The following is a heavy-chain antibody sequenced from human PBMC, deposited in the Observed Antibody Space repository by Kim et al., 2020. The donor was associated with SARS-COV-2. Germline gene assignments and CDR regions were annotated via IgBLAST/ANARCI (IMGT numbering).Heavy chain of an antibody. Sequence: GGSLRLSCAASGFTVSSNYMSWVRQAPGKGLEWVSVIYSGGSTYYADPVKGRFTISRDNSKNTPYLQMNSLRAEDTAVYYCAYSGYPSIKGTDYWGQGTLGTVSS. D-gene: IGHD5-12*01. V-gene: IGHV3-66*02. CDR3: AYSGYPSIKGTDY. J-gene: IGHJ4*02. CDR1: GFTVSSNY. CDR2: IYSGGST.